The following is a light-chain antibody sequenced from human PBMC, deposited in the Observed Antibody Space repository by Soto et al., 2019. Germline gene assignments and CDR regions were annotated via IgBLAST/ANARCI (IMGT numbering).Light chain of an antibody. CDR2: AAS. J-gene: IGKJ2*01. CDR1: QSISSY. CDR3: QQSYGSPYT. V-gene: IGKV1-39*01. Sequence: DIQMTQSPSSLSASVGDRVTITCRASQSISSYLNWYQQKPGKAPKLLIFAASRLQSGVPSRFSGSGSRTDFTVTISSLQPEDFATYYCQQSYGSPYTFGQGTKLEIK.